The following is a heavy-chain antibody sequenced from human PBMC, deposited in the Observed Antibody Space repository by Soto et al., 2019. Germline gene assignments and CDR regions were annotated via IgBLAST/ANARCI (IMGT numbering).Heavy chain of an antibody. CDR1: GFTFSSYD. CDR3: ARRGYSGCDRDYYFDY. D-gene: IGHD5-12*01. J-gene: IGHJ4*02. CDR2: IGTAGDP. Sequence: GGSLRLSCAASGFTFSSYDMHWVRQATGKGLEWVSAIGTAGDPYYPGSVKGRFTISRENAKNSLYLQMNSLRAGDTAVYYCARRGYSGCDRDYYFDYWGQGTLVTVSS. V-gene: IGHV3-13*05.